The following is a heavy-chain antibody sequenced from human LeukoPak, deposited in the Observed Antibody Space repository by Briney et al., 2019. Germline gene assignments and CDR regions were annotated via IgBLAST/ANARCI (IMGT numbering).Heavy chain of an antibody. Sequence: PGGSLRLSCAASGFTFSSYAMSWVRQAPGKGLEWVSYISSSSSTIYYADSVKGRFTISRDNAKNSLYLQMNSLRAEDTAVYYCARVSFGGNNLWGQGTLVTVSS. CDR2: ISSSSSTI. V-gene: IGHV3-48*01. CDR3: ARVSFGGNNL. CDR1: GFTFSSYA. J-gene: IGHJ5*02. D-gene: IGHD4-23*01.